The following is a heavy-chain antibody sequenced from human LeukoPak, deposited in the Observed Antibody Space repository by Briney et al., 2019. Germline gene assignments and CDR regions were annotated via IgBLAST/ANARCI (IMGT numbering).Heavy chain of an antibody. CDR1: GLTFSNYG. V-gene: IGHV3-30*03. CDR2: ISYDGSNK. Sequence: GRSLRLSCAASGLTFSNYGMHWVRQPPGKGLEWVAVISYDGSNKFYADSVKGRFTISRDNSENTLFLQMNSLRPEDTAVYYCARAKWLRLLLLLDYWGQGTLVTVSS. J-gene: IGHJ4*02. D-gene: IGHD5-12*01. CDR3: ARAKWLRLLLLLDY.